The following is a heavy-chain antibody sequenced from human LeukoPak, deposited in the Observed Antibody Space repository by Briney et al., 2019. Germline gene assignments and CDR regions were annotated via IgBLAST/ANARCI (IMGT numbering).Heavy chain of an antibody. CDR1: RGNFSSYA. J-gene: IGHJ3*02. Sequence: SVKVSCKASRGNFSSYAISWVRRAPGQGLEWMGGIIPIFGTANYAQKFQGRVTITTDESTSTAYMELSSLRSEDTAVYYCARKWEPHDAFDIWGQGTMVTVSS. CDR3: ARKWEPHDAFDI. CDR2: IIPIFGTA. D-gene: IGHD1-26*01. V-gene: IGHV1-69*05.